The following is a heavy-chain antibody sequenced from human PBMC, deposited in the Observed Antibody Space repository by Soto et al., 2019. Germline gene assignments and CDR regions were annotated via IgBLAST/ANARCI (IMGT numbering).Heavy chain of an antibody. J-gene: IGHJ6*02. CDR1: GFTFSSYS. CDR3: AMTGYSSRWYHYSYYGMDV. Sequence: PGGCLRLSCAASGFTFSSYSMNWVRQAPGKGLEWVSSISSSSSYIYYADSVKGRFTISRDNAKNSLYLQMNSLRAEDTPVYYCAMTGYSSRWYHYSYYGMDVWVQEPTVTVSS. CDR2: ISSSSSYI. V-gene: IGHV3-21*01. D-gene: IGHD6-19*01.